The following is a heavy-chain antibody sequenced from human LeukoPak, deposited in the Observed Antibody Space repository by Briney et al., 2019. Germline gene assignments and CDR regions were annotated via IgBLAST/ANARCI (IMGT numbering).Heavy chain of an antibody. Sequence: GASVKVSCTASGYTFTGYYMHWVRQAPGQGLEWMGWINPNSGGTNYAQKFQGRVTMTRDTSISTAYMELSRLRSDDTAVYYCARFYDFWSGYSCFDYWGQGTLVTVSS. V-gene: IGHV1-2*02. CDR1: GYTFTGYY. CDR2: INPNSGGT. J-gene: IGHJ4*02. D-gene: IGHD3-3*01. CDR3: ARFYDFWSGYSCFDY.